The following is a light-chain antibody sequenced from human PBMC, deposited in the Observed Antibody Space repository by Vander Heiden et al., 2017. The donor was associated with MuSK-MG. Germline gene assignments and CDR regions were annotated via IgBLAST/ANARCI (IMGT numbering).Light chain of an antibody. CDR1: STDVGSYNF. CDR3: SSFVAANNLI. J-gene: IGLJ2*01. CDR2: EVN. Sequence: QSALTQPPSASGSPGQSGTISCTGTSTDVGSYNFVSWYQQRPGKAPKLMIYEVNKRPSGVPDRFSGSKSGNTASLTVSGLQAEDEADYYCSSFVAANNLIFGGGTKLTVL. V-gene: IGLV2-8*01.